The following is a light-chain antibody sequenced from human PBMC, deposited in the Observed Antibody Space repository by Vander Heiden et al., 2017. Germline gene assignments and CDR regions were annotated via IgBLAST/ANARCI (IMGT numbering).Light chain of an antibody. J-gene: IGLJ1*01. Sequence: QSVLTQPPSVSGAPGQRVTLSCTGSSSNIGAGYDVHWYQQLPGTTPKLLIYGNSNRPSGVPDRFSGSKSGTSASLAITGLQAEDEADYYCQSHDSSLSGYVFGTGTKVTVL. V-gene: IGLV1-40*01. CDR2: GNS. CDR3: QSHDSSLSGYV. CDR1: SSNIGAGYD.